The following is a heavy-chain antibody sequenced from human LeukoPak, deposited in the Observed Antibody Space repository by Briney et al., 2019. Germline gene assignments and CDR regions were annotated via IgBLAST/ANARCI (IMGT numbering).Heavy chain of an antibody. J-gene: IGHJ6*02. V-gene: IGHV3-30*09. CDR2: ISYDGSNK. Sequence: GRSLRLSCAASGFTFSSYAMHWVRQAPGKGLEWVAVISYDGSNKYYADSVKGRFAISRDNSKNTLYLQMNSLRAEDTAVYYCARWNDLNYYYGMDVWGQGTTVTVSS. D-gene: IGHD1-1*01. CDR1: GFTFSSYA. CDR3: ARWNDLNYYYGMDV.